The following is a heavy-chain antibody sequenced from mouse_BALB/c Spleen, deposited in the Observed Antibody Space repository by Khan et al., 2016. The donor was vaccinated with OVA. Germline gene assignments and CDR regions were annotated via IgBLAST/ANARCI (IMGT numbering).Heavy chain of an antibody. V-gene: IGHV1-7*01. CDR3: ARRGLRYDFDY. D-gene: IGHD1-1*01. CDR1: GYTFTNYW. CDR2: INPSTGYT. J-gene: IGHJ2*01. Sequence: VQLQESGAELAKPGASVKMSCKASGYTFTNYWILWVKQRPGQGLEWIGYINPSTGYTEYNQNFKDKATLTADKSSSTAYMQLNSLTSEDSAVYCCARRGLRYDFDYWGQGTTVTVSS.